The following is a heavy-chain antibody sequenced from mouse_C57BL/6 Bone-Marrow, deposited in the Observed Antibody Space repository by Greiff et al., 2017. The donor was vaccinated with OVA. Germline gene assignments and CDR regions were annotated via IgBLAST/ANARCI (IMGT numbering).Heavy chain of an antibody. CDR1: GYTFTSYW. V-gene: IGHV1-55*01. Sequence: QVQLKQPGAELVKPGASVKMSCKASGYTFTSYWITWVKQRPGQGLEWIGDIYPGSGSTHYTEKFKSKATLTVDTSSSTAYMHLSSLTSENSAFYYCAVPVFYYSNPFYAMDYWGQGTSVTVSS. CDR2: IYPGSGST. D-gene: IGHD2-5*01. CDR3: AVPVFYYSNPFYAMDY. J-gene: IGHJ4*01.